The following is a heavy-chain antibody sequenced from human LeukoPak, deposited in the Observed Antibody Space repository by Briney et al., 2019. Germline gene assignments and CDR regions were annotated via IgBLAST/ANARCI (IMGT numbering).Heavy chain of an antibody. CDR3: AGVKRQQLVQWDFDY. Sequence: SETLSLTCTVSGGSISSYYWSWIRQPAGKGLEWIGRIYASGSTNYNPSLKSRVTMSVDTSKNQFSLKLSSVTAADTAVYYCAGVKRQQLVQWDFDYWGQGTLVTVSS. V-gene: IGHV4-4*07. J-gene: IGHJ4*02. CDR2: IYASGST. D-gene: IGHD6-13*01. CDR1: GGSISSYY.